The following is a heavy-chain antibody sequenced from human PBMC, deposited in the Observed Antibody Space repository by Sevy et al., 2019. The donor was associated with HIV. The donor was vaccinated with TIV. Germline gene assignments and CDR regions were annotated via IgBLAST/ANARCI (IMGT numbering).Heavy chain of an antibody. D-gene: IGHD6-6*01. CDR1: GFTFSDYA. CDR3: ARKQFVLPFDY. J-gene: IGHJ4*02. CDR2: ISYHGRNQ. Sequence: GGSLRLSCAASGFTFSDYAIHWVRQAPGKGLEWLAVISYHGRNQFYAGSVRGRFTISRDDSKNTVYLQMNSLRPDDTAVYYCARKQFVLPFDYWGQGTLVTVSS. V-gene: IGHV3-30*04.